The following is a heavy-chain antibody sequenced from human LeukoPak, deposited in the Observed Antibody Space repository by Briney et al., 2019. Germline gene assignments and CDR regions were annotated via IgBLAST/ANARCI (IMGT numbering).Heavy chain of an antibody. CDR1: GFSFSYYW. Sequence: GGSLRLSCAASGFSFSYYWMSWVRQAPGKGLDWVANIKQDGSEKDYVDSVKGRFTVSRDNAKNSLYLQMNSLRDDDAAVYYCARGRNWFDPWGQGTLVTVSS. V-gene: IGHV3-7*01. CDR3: ARGRNWFDP. CDR2: IKQDGSEK. J-gene: IGHJ5*02.